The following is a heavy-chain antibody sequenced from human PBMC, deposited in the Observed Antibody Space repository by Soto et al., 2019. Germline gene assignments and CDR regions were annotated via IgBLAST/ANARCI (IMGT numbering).Heavy chain of an antibody. D-gene: IGHD6-19*01. CDR1: GFSLSSSGVG. CDR2: IYWDDDK. V-gene: IGHV2-5*02. CDR3: AHGRSSGWNRSDFDY. J-gene: IGHJ4*02. Sequence: QITLKESGPTLVKPTQTLTLTCTFSGFSLSSSGVGVGWIRQPPGKALEWIALIYWDDDKRYSPSLKSRVTFXQATSRNRVVLTMTNMDPVDTATYYCAHGRSSGWNRSDFDYWGQGTLVIVSS.